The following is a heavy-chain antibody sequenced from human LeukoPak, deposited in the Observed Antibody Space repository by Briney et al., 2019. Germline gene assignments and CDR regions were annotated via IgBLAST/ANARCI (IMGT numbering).Heavy chain of an antibody. CDR1: GYTFTNSY. J-gene: IGHJ4*02. CDR2: INPSGTST. D-gene: IGHD1-1*01. CDR3: ARGGTNNWDFDC. V-gene: IGHV1-46*01. Sequence: ASVKVSCKGSGYTFTNSYMHWVRQAPGQGLEWMGIINPSGTSTSYAQKFEGRVTMTRDTSTSTVYVDLRSLRSEDTAVYYCARGGTNNWDFDCWGQGTLVRVSS.